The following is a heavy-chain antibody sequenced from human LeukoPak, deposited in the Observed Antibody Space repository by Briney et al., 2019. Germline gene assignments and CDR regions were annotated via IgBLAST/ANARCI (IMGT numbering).Heavy chain of an antibody. J-gene: IGHJ5*02. D-gene: IGHD6-13*01. Sequence: SETLSLTCTVSGGSISSSSYYWGWIRQPPGKGLEWIGSIYYSGSTYYNPSFKSRVTISVDTSKNQFSLKLSSVTAADTAVYYCARVIAAADTLGRFDPWGQGTLVTVSS. CDR2: IYYSGST. V-gene: IGHV4-39*07. CDR3: ARVIAAADTLGRFDP. CDR1: GGSISSSSYY.